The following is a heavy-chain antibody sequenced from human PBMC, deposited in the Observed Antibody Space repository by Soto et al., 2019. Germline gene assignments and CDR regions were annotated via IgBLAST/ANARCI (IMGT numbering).Heavy chain of an antibody. CDR1: GGTFSSYA. Sequence: ASVKVSCKASGGTFSSYAISWVRQAPGQGLEWMGGIIPIFGTANYAQKFQGRVTITADESTSTAYMELSSLRSEDTAVYYCARRYSSGSRYYYYGMDVWGQGTTVTVSS. D-gene: IGHD6-19*01. J-gene: IGHJ6*02. CDR3: ARRYSSGSRYYYYGMDV. CDR2: IIPIFGTA. V-gene: IGHV1-69*13.